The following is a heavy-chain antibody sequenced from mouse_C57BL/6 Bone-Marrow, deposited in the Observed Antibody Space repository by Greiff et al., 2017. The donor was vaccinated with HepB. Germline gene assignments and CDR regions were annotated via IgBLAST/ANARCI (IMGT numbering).Heavy chain of an antibody. Sequence: VQLKQSGPELVKPGASVKISCKASGYTFTDYYMNWVKQSHGKSLEWIGDINPNNGGTSYNQKFKGKATLTVDKSSSTAYMELRSLTSEDSAVYYCAQTAQAHFDYWGQGTTLTVSS. CDR2: INPNNGGT. J-gene: IGHJ2*01. CDR3: AQTAQAHFDY. V-gene: IGHV1-26*01. D-gene: IGHD3-2*02. CDR1: GYTFTDYY.